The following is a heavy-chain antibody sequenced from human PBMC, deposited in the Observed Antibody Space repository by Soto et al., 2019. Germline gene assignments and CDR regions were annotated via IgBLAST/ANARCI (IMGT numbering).Heavy chain of an antibody. J-gene: IGHJ4*02. Sequence: EVQLVESGGGLVQPGGSLRLSCVASGFTFNYYWMHWVRQAPGKGLVWVSRIQSDGSSPDYVDSVKGRFSISRDNAKNTLYLQMNNLRAEDTAVYYCARGGDPDYWGQGTLVTVSS. D-gene: IGHD2-21*02. CDR2: IQSDGSSP. V-gene: IGHV3-74*01. CDR1: GFTFNYYW. CDR3: ARGGDPDY.